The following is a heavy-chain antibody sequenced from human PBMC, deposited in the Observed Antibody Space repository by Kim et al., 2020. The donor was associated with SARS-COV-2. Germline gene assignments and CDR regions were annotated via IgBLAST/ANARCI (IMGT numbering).Heavy chain of an antibody. Sequence: SETLSLTCTVSGGSISSYYWSWIRQPPGKGLEWIGYIYYSGSTNYNPSLKSRVTISVDTSKNQFSLKLSSVTAADTAVYYCARATKVVLDAFDIWGQGT. V-gene: IGHV4-59*08. CDR3: ARATKVVLDAFDI. CDR1: GGSISSYY. J-gene: IGHJ3*02. CDR2: IYYSGST.